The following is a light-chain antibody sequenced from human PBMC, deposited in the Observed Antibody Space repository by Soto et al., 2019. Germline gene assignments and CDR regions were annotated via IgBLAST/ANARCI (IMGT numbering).Light chain of an antibody. J-gene: IGKJ1*01. V-gene: IGKV3-15*01. CDR2: GAS. Sequence: EVVLTQSPATLSVSPGERATLSCRASQTVGSNLAWYQHKPGQAPRLLISGASTRATGVPARFSGSGSGTEFALTISGLHSEDFTVYFCQQYNTRPQTFGQGTKVDI. CDR1: QTVGSN. CDR3: QQYNTRPQT.